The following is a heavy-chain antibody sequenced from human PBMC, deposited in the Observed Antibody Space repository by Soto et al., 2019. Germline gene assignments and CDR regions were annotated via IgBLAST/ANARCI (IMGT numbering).Heavy chain of an antibody. Sequence: EVQLLESGGGLAQPGGSLRLSCAGSGFTFSNYVMSWVRQAPGKGLEWVSDISGSGDSTLYADSVKGRFTISRDNSKNTLYLQLNGLRAEDTAVYYCAKGRRCSSTICRDAFDIWGQGTVVTVSS. CDR2: ISGSGDST. CDR1: GFTFSNYV. V-gene: IGHV3-23*01. D-gene: IGHD2-2*01. CDR3: AKGRRCSSTICRDAFDI. J-gene: IGHJ3*02.